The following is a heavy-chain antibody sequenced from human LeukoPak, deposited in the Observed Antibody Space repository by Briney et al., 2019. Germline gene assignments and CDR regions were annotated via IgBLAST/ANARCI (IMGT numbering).Heavy chain of an antibody. D-gene: IGHD2-15*01. Sequence: SETLSLTCAVYGGSFSGYYWSWIRQPPGKGLEWIGEINHSGSTNYNPSLKSRVTTSVDTSKNQFSLKLSPVTAADTAVYYCARALRWELRQFDYWGQGTLVTVSS. CDR3: ARALRWELRQFDY. CDR2: INHSGST. J-gene: IGHJ4*02. V-gene: IGHV4-34*01. CDR1: GGSFSGYY.